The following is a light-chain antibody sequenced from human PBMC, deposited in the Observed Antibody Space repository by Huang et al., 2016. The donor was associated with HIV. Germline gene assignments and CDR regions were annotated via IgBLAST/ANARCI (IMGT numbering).Light chain of an antibody. CDR2: GAS. V-gene: IGKV3-20*01. CDR3: QQYGSSIT. CDR1: QSVSSSY. Sequence: EIVLTQSPGTLSLSPGEGATLSCRASQSVSSSYLAWYQQKPGQAPRLLIYGASTRATGITDRFSGSGSGTDFTLTISRLEPEDFAVFYCQQYGSSITFGQGTRLEIK. J-gene: IGKJ5*01.